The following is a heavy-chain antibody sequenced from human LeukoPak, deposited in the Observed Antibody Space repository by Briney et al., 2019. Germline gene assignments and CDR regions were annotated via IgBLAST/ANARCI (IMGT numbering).Heavy chain of an antibody. CDR2: IYHSGST. CDR3: AREDYYNSGGYYLDY. CDR1: GGSISSSNW. V-gene: IGHV4-4*02. Sequence: SETLSLTCAVSGGSISSSNWWSWVRQPPGKGLEWIGEIYHSGSTNYSPSLKSRVTISVDTSKNQFSLKLSSVTAADTAVYFCAREDYYNSGGYYLDYWGQGTLVTVSS. D-gene: IGHD3-22*01. J-gene: IGHJ4*02.